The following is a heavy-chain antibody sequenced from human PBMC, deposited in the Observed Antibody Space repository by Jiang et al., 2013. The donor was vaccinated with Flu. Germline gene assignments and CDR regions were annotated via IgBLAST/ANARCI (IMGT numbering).Heavy chain of an antibody. J-gene: IGHJ4*02. CDR3: ARGPGQLAE. CDR2: TYLRSKWGN. Sequence: SRGLEWLGRTYLRSKWGNDYAVSVKSRITVNPDTSKNQFSLHLNSVTPEDTAVYYCARGPGQLAEWGQGTLVTVSS. V-gene: IGHV6-1*01. D-gene: IGHD6-6*01.